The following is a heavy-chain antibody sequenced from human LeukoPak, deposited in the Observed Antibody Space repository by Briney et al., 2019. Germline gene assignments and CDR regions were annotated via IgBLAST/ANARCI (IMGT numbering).Heavy chain of an antibody. CDR3: ECAGY. CDR2: IYSSGRT. J-gene: IGHJ4*02. CDR1: GGSLSGYY. V-gene: IGHV4-4*09. Sequence: PSETLSLTCIVSGGSLSGYYWNWIRQPPGKGLEWLGYIYSSGRTNYNPSLKSRVTISVDTSKNQFSLKLNSVTAADTAVYYCECAGYWGQGTLVTVSS.